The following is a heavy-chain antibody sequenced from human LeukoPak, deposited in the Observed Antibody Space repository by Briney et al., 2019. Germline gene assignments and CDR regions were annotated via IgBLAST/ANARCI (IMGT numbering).Heavy chain of an antibody. CDR2: IYGSNAAT. CDR3: ARGDWRWYCDL. V-gene: IGHV1-3*01. D-gene: IGHD2-21*01. J-gene: IGHJ2*01. Sequence: ASVKVSCKASGYTFTSYAMHWVRQAPGQGLEWLGCIYGSNAATRQSQKFQGRLTISRDTSAATGYMELNSLRSEDTAVYSCARGDWRWYCDLWGHGTLVTVSS. CDR1: GYTFTSYA.